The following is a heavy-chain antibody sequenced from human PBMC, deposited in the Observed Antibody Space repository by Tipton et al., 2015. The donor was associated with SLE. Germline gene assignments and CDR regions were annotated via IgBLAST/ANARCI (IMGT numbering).Heavy chain of an antibody. V-gene: IGHV1-18*01. D-gene: IGHD3-9*01. CDR2: ISSYTGTT. Sequence: QVQLVQSGAEVKRPGASVKVSCKASGYMYTDYGVTWVRQAPGQGLEWMGWISSYTGTTKYSRNFQGRVTMTTDISTRTAYMELRSLRSDDTAVYYCARPIFDSQGYSGMDVWGQGTTVTVSS. CDR1: GYMYTDYG. J-gene: IGHJ6*02. CDR3: ARPIFDSQGYSGMDV.